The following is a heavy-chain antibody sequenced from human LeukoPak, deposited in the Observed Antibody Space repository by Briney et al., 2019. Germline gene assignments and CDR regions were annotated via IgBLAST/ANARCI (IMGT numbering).Heavy chain of an antibody. D-gene: IGHD3-10*02. CDR3: AELGITMIGGV. CDR1: GGSFSGYY. CDR2: INHSGST. Sequence: SETLSPTCAVYGGSFSGYYWSWIRQPPGKGLEWIGEINHSGSTNYNPSLKSRVTISVDTSKNQLSLKLSSVTAADTAVYYCAELGITMIGGVWGKGTTVTISS. J-gene: IGHJ6*04. V-gene: IGHV4-34*01.